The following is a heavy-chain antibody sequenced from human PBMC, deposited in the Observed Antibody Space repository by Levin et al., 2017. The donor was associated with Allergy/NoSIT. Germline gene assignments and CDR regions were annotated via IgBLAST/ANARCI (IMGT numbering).Heavy chain of an antibody. Sequence: SETLSLTFSVSDDSITTNWWSWVRQSPGKGLEWIGEIHHSGNTNYNPSFKSRLSISMDISKNQVSLKLTSMTAADTAGYYCASHADSRFSLGYWGQGTQVTGSS. CDR2: IHHSGNT. CDR1: DDSITTNW. V-gene: IGHV4-4*02. CDR3: ASHADSRFSLGY. J-gene: IGHJ4*02. D-gene: IGHD5-12*01.